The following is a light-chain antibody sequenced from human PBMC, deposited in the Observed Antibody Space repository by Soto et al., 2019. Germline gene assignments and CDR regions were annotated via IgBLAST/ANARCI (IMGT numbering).Light chain of an antibody. Sequence: QSALTQPRSVSGSPGQSVTISCTGTSSDVGGYNSVSWYQHHPGKAPKLMIYDVTKRPSGVPDRFSGSKSGNTASLTISGLQAEDEADYYCCSYAGSYTFVFGTGTKGTVL. CDR2: DVT. J-gene: IGLJ1*01. CDR1: SSDVGGYNS. CDR3: CSYAGSYTFV. V-gene: IGLV2-11*01.